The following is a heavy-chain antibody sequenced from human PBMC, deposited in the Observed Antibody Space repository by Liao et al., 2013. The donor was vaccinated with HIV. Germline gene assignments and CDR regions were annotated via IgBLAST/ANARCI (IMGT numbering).Heavy chain of an antibody. CDR1: AGSISNYY. D-gene: IGHD6-19*01. Sequence: QVQLQESGPGLVKPSETLSLTCSVSAGSISNYYWTWIRQSAGKGLEWIGRISNSGSSNYNSSLKSRVTMSIDTSKSQVSLKLRSVTAADTAVYFCARVRLAVPGVDAFDIWAREDGHRLF. V-gene: IGHV4-4*07. CDR3: ARVRLAVPGVDAFDI. J-gene: IGHJ3*02. CDR2: ISNSGSS.